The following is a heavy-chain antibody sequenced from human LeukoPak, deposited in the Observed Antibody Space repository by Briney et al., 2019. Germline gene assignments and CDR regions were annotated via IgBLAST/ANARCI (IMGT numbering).Heavy chain of an antibody. CDR2: INSDGSST. J-gene: IGHJ6*02. V-gene: IGHV3-74*01. CDR3: ARGSGSYTRYYYYYGMDV. D-gene: IGHD1-26*01. CDR1: GCTFSSYW. Sequence: GGSLRLSCAASGCTFSSYWMHWVRQAPGKGLVWVSRINSDGSSTSYADSVKGRFTISRDNAKNTLYLQMNSLRAEDTAVYYCARGSGSYTRYYYYYGMDVWGQGTTVTVSS.